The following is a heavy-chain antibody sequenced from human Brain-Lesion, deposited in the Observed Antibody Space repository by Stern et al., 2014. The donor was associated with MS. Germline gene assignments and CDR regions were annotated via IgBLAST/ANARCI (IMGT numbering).Heavy chain of an antibody. V-gene: IGHV1-69*06. CDR1: GGTFGTYP. CDR2: DIPIFGSP. D-gene: IGHD5-18*01. CDR3: AKDGPALVTNWFDP. Sequence: VQLVESGPEVKKPGSSVQVSCKASGGTFGTYPITWVRQAPGQGLEWLGRDIPIFGSPNYAQKFQGRVTITADRSTTTVYMKLSSLKSDDAAVYYCAKDGPALVTNWFDPWGRGTLVTVSS. J-gene: IGHJ5*02.